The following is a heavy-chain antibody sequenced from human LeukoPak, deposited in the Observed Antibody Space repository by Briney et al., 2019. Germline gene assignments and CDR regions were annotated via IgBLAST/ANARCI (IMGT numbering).Heavy chain of an antibody. CDR3: ARDKVAGSNYGYYFDY. CDR2: VDPEDGGA. CDR1: GYIFSKYD. V-gene: IGHV1-69-2*01. J-gene: IGHJ4*02. D-gene: IGHD4-11*01. Sequence: GASVKVSCKASGYIFSKYDIHWIQQAPGKGLEWVGRVDPEDGGAIYAQKFRGRVTISADTSTDTAYMELSSLRSEDTAVYYCARDKVAGSNYGYYFDYWGQGTLVTVSS.